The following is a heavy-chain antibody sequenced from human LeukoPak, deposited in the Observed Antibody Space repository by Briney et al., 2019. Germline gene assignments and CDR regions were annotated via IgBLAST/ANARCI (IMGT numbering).Heavy chain of an antibody. V-gene: IGHV4-59*01. CDR3: TRDSIAAAANWYFDL. Sequence: WETLSLTCTVSGGSISGYYWSWIRQPPGKGLEWIGYIYYSGSTNYNPSLKSRVTISVDTSKNQFSLKVSSVAAADTAVYYCTRDSIAAAANWYFDLWGRGTLVTVSS. J-gene: IGHJ2*01. D-gene: IGHD6-13*01. CDR2: IYYSGST. CDR1: GGSISGYY.